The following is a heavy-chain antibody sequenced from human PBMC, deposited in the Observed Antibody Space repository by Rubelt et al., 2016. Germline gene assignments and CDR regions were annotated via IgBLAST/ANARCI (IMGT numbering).Heavy chain of an antibody. J-gene: IGHJ5*02. CDR2: INHSEST. CDR3: ARHGEETEYHSSGYDWFDP. D-gene: IGHD3-22*01. Sequence: QVQLQQWGAGLLKPSETLSLTCAVYGGSFSDYYWSWIRQSPGKGLEWIGEINHSESTNYNPSLKSRVTISVDTSKNQFSLKLSSVTAAETAVYYCARHGEETEYHSSGYDWFDPWGQGTLVTVSS. V-gene: IGHV4-34*01. CDR1: GGSFSDYY.